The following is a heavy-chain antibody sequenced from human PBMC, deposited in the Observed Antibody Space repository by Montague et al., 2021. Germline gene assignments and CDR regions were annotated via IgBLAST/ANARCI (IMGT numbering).Heavy chain of an antibody. Sequence: SETLSLTCTVSGASITSNIYYWGWIRQSPGKGLEWIGSIYYSGNSFYQPSLKSRITMAVGTSKNQLSLKLSSVTAADTAIYYCARVFSSWYVGWFDPWGQGTLVTVSS. J-gene: IGHJ5*02. CDR1: GASITSNIYY. CDR2: IYYSGNS. V-gene: IGHV4-39*07. D-gene: IGHD6-13*01. CDR3: ARVFSSWYVGWFDP.